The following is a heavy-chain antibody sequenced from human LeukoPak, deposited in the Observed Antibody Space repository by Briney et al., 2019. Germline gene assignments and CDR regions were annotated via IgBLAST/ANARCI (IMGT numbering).Heavy chain of an antibody. Sequence: SQTLSLSCTVSGGSITSGGYYWSWFRQPPGKGPEWIGNTFYNPSLKSRVTISLDRSKNQFSLNVSSVTAADTAMYYAARGKGYDSPSGAFDIWGHGAMVTVSS. CDR1: GGSITSGGYY. CDR2: T. D-gene: IGHD3-9*01. J-gene: IGHJ3*02. CDR3: ARGKGYDSPSGAFDI. V-gene: IGHV4-30-2*01.